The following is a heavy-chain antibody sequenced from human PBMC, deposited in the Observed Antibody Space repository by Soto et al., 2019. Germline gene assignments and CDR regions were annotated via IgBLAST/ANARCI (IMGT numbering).Heavy chain of an antibody. J-gene: IGHJ4*02. CDR1: GLAFSRYS. Sequence: TGGSLRLSCAASGLAFSRYSMNWVRQAPGKGLEWIAYISSSGSIISYADSVKGRFTISRDNDKNSLYLQMNSLTEEDMAVYFCAREGLYDSSGYYAYYFDYWGLGTLVTVSS. V-gene: IGHV3-48*02. CDR2: ISSSGSII. CDR3: AREGLYDSSGYYAYYFDY. D-gene: IGHD3-22*01.